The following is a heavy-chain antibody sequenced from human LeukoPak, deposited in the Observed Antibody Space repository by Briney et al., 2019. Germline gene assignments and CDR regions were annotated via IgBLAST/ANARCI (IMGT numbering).Heavy chain of an antibody. CDR2: INTDGSST. CDR1: GFTFSSYW. J-gene: IGHJ5*02. CDR3: RTQPGDTWFDP. V-gene: IGHV3-74*01. D-gene: IGHD2-21*01. Sequence: PGGSLRLSCAASGFTFSSYWMHWVRQAPGKGLVWVSHINTDGSSTSYADSVKGRFTISRDNAKNTLYLQMNSLRAEDTAVYYCRTQPGDTWFDPWGQGTLVTVSS.